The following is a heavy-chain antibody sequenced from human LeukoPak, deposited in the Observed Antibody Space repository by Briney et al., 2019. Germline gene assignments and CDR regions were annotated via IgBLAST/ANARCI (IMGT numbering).Heavy chain of an antibody. D-gene: IGHD1-26*01. CDR3: ARVDGRYYYYYGMDV. Sequence: SGGSLRLSCAASGFTFDDYAMHWVRQAPGKGLEWVSGISWNSGSIGYADSVKGRFTISRDNAKNSLYLQMNSLRAEDTAVYYCARVDGRYYYYYGMDVWGQGTTVTISS. V-gene: IGHV3-9*01. CDR1: GFTFDDYA. CDR2: ISWNSGSI. J-gene: IGHJ6*02.